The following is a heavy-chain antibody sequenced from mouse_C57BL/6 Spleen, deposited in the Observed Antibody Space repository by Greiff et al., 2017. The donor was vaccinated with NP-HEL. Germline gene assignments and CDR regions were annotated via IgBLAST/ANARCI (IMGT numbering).Heavy chain of an antibody. CDR1: GFTFTDYY. Sequence: EVQLVESGGGLVQPGGSLSLSCAASGFTFTDYYMSWVRQPPGKALEWLGFIRNKANGYTTEYSASVKGRFTISRDNSQSILYLQMNALRAEDSATYYCARSPSYDGYFYYFDYWGQGTTLTVSS. J-gene: IGHJ2*01. D-gene: IGHD2-3*01. CDR2: IRNKANGYTT. V-gene: IGHV7-3*01. CDR3: ARSPSYDGYFYYFDY.